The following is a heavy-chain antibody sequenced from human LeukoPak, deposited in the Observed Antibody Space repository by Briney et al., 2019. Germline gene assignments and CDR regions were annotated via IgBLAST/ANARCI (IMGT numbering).Heavy chain of an antibody. CDR3: AKSSGLDY. CDR1: GFTFSSYA. V-gene: IGHV3-30*18. CDR2: ISYDGSNK. D-gene: IGHD6-19*01. J-gene: IGHJ4*02. Sequence: GSLRLSCAASGFTFSSYAMHWVRQAPGKGLEWVAVISYDGSNKYYADSVKGRFTISRDNSKNTLYLQMNSLRAEDTAVYYCAKSSGLDYWGQGTLVTVSS.